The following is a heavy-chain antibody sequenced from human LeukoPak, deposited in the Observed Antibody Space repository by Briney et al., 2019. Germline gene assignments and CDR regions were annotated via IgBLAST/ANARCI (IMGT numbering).Heavy chain of an antibody. CDR2: INHSGST. CDR1: GGSFSGYY. Sequence: KPSETLSLTCAVYGGSFSGYYWSWIRQPPGKGLEWIGEINHSGSTNYNPSLRSRVTVSVHTSKNQLSLKLSSVTAADTAVYYCAATGPYYFHYWGQGTLVTVSS. J-gene: IGHJ4*02. V-gene: IGHV4-34*01. D-gene: IGHD3-9*01. CDR3: AATGPYYFHY.